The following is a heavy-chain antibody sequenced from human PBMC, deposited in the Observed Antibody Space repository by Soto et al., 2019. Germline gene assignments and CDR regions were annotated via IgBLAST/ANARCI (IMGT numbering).Heavy chain of an antibody. CDR3: AKDAPYYYDSSGYYGPFDY. CDR2: ISYDGSNK. Sequence: GSLRLSCAASGFTFSSYGIHWVRQAPGKGLEWVALISYDGSNKYYADSVKGRFTISRDNSKNTLYLQMNSLRAEDTAMYYCAKDAPYYYDSSGYYGPFDYWGQGTLVTVSS. D-gene: IGHD3-22*01. CDR1: GFTFSSYG. V-gene: IGHV3-30*18. J-gene: IGHJ4*02.